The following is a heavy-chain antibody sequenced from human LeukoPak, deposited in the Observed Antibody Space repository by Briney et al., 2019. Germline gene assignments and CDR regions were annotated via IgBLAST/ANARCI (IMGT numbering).Heavy chain of an antibody. V-gene: IGHV4-39*01. CDR2: IYYSGST. J-gene: IGHJ4*02. CDR1: GGSISSSSYY. Sequence: SETLSLTCTVSGGSISSSSYYWGWIRQPPGKGLEWIGSIYYSGSTYYNPSLKSRVTISVDTSKNQFSLKLSSVTAADTAVYYCARWVSRHYYFDYWGQGTLVTVSS. D-gene: IGHD2-21*01. CDR3: ARWVSRHYYFDY.